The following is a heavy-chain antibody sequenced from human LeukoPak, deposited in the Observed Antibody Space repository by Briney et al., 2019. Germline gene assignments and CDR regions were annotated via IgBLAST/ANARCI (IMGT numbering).Heavy chain of an antibody. J-gene: IGHJ6*03. CDR2: IIPIFGTA. CDR1: GGTFSSYA. V-gene: IGHV1-69*13. CDR3: AREVHDFWSGPYMDV. Sequence: SVKVSCKASGGTFSSYAISWVRQAPGQGLEWMGGIIPIFGTANYAQKFQGRVTITADESTSTAYMELSSLRSEDTAVYYCAREVHDFWSGPYMDVWGKGTTVTVSS. D-gene: IGHD3-3*01.